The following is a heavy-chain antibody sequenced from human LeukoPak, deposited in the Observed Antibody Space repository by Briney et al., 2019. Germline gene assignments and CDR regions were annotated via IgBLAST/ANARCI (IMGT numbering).Heavy chain of an antibody. CDR2: INWNGGST. CDR1: GFYFDDYG. D-gene: IGHD1-26*01. V-gene: IGHV3-20*04. J-gene: IGHJ4*02. CDR3: AKGLGYYFDY. Sequence: GGSLRLSCAASGFYFDDYGMSWVRQAPGKGLEWVSAINWNGGSTSYADSVKGRFTLSRDNSKNTLFLQMNSLRAEDTAVYYCAKGLGYYFDYWGQGTLVTVSS.